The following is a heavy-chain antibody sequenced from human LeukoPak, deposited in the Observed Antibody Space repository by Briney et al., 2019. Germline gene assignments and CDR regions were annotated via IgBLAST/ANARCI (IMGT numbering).Heavy chain of an antibody. D-gene: IGHD3-22*01. Sequence: ASVKVSCKASGYTFTGSYMYWVRQAPGQGLEWMGWINHTSGAKKNAQKFQGRVPMTRDTSSSTGFLELSRLRSDDPAVYSCARNLGHSSGSFYPDYWGQGTLVTVSS. J-gene: IGHJ4*02. CDR3: ARNLGHSSGSFYPDY. CDR1: GYTFTGSY. V-gene: IGHV1-2*02. CDR2: INHTSGAK.